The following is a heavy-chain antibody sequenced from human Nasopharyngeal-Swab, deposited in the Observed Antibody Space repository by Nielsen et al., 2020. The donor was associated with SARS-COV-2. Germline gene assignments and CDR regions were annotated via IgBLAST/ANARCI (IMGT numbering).Heavy chain of an antibody. CDR3: ARDRSRFGEKGEFDP. CDR1: GGSISSGGYY. Sequence: GSLRLSCAVSGGSISSGGYYWSWIRQPPGKGLEWIGYIYYSGSTNYNPSLKSRVTISVDTSKNQFSLKLSSVTAADTAVYYCARDRSRFGEKGEFDPWGQGTLVTVSS. D-gene: IGHD3-10*01. CDR2: IYYSGST. J-gene: IGHJ5*02. V-gene: IGHV4-61*08.